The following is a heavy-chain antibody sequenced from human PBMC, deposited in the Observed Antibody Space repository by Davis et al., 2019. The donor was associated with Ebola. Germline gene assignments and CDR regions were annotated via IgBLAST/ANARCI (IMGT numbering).Heavy chain of an antibody. Sequence: GESLKISCAASGFTFSSYSMNWVRQAPGKGLEWVSSISSSSSYIYYADSVKGRFTISRGNAKNSLYLQMNSLRAEDTAVYYCARDHGDAFDIWGQGTMVTVSS. CDR2: ISSSSSYI. CDR1: GFTFSSYS. CDR3: ARDHGDAFDI. V-gene: IGHV3-21*01. J-gene: IGHJ3*02.